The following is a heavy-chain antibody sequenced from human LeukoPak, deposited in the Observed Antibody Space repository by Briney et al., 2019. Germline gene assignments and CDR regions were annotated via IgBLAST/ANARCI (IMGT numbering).Heavy chain of an antibody. CDR3: ARGSLWLQLDY. J-gene: IGHJ4*02. CDR1: GYTFTSYA. Sequence: SCKASGYTFTSYAMHWVRQAPGKGLEWVAVISYDGSNKYYADSVKGRFTISRDNSKNTLYLQMNSLRAEDTAVYYCARGSLWLQLDYWGQGTLVTVSS. CDR2: ISYDGSNK. D-gene: IGHD5-24*01. V-gene: IGHV3-30-3*01.